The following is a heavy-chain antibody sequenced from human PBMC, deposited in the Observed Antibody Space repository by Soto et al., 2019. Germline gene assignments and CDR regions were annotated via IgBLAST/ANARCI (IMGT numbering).Heavy chain of an antibody. CDR1: GFTFSSYG. V-gene: IGHV3-33*01. CDR3: ARDRSSGHFDY. D-gene: IGHD3-10*01. CDR2: IWYDGSNK. Sequence: GGSLRLSCAASGFTFSSYGMHWVRQAPGKGLEWVAVIWYDGSNKYYADSVKGRFTISRDNSKNTLYLQMNSLRAEDTAVYYCARDRSSGHFDYWGQGTLVTVSS. J-gene: IGHJ4*02.